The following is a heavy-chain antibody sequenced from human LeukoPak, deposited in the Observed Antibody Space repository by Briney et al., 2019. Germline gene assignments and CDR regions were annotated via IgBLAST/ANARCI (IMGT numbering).Heavy chain of an antibody. CDR3: ATVPYYGDLNGNWFDP. J-gene: IGHJ5*02. D-gene: IGHD4-17*01. Sequence: ASVKVSCKVSGYTLTELSMHWVRQAPGKGLEWMGGFDPEDGETIYAQKFQGRVTMTEDTSTDTAYMELSSLRSEDTAVYYCATVPYYGDLNGNWFDPWGQGTLVTVSS. CDR2: FDPEDGET. CDR1: GYTLTELS. V-gene: IGHV1-24*01.